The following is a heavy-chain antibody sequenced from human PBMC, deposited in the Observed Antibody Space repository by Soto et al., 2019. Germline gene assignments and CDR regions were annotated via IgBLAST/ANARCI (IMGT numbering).Heavy chain of an antibody. CDR1: GISFKDHY. CDR3: ARISCKGGSCYFDFDH. J-gene: IGHJ4*02. V-gene: IGHV1-46*02. CDR2: INPSGEHT. D-gene: IGHD2-15*01. Sequence: QVQLVQSGAEVKQPGTSVKVSCQASGISFKDHYMHWVRQAPGRGFEWGGIINPSGEHTNYAQQFRGRVAMTRDTSTSTAYMELRSLRSEDTAVYFCARISCKGGSCYFDFDHWGQGTLVTVSS.